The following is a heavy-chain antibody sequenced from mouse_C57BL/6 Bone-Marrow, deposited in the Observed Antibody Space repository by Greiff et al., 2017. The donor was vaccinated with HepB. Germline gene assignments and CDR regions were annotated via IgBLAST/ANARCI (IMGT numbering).Heavy chain of an antibody. V-gene: IGHV6-3*01. CDR1: GFTFSNYW. CDR3: TGSPAGYFDV. J-gene: IGHJ1*03. CDR2: IRLKSDNYAT. Sequence: EVKLMESGGGLVQPGGSMKLSCVASGFTFSNYWMNWVRQSPEKGLEWVAQIRLKSDNYATHYAESVKGRFTISRDDSKSSVYLQMNNLRAEDTGIYYCTGSPAGYFDVWGTGTTVTVSS.